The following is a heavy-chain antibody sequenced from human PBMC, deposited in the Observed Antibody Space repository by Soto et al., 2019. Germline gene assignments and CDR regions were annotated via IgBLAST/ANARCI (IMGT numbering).Heavy chain of an antibody. CDR3: ARDPAPMTTVTSNWFDP. CDR2: INPNSGGT. V-gene: IGHV1-2*04. CDR1: GYTFTGYY. Sequence: QVQLVQSGAEVKKPGASVKVSCKASGYTFTGYYMHWVRQALGQGLEWMGWINPNSGGTNYAQKFQGWVTMTRDTSISTAYMELSRLRSDDTAVYYCARDPAPMTTVTSNWFDPWGQGTLVTVSS. D-gene: IGHD4-17*01. J-gene: IGHJ5*02.